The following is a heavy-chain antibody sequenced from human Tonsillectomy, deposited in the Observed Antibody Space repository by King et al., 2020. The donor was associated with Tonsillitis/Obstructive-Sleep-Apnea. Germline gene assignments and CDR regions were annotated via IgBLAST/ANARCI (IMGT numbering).Heavy chain of an antibody. J-gene: IGHJ4*02. V-gene: IGHV3-33*01. CDR3: ARDISKGGYFDY. CDR2: IWYDGSKK. CDR1: EFTFSSYG. Sequence: VQLVESGGGVVQPGRSLRLSCAASEFTFSSYGMHWVRQAPGKGLEWVADIWYDGSKKYYADSVKGRFTISRDNSKNTLYLQMISLRAEDTAVYYCARDISKGGYFDYWGQGTLVTVSS.